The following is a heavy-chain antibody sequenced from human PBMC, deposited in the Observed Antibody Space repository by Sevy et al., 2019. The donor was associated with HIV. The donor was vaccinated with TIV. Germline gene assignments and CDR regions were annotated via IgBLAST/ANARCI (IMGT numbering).Heavy chain of an antibody. V-gene: IGHV3-30-3*01. D-gene: IGHD3-10*01. CDR2: ISNEGGNK. CDR1: GFTFSSHV. CDR3: TRGTYYYGSGSVDY. J-gene: IGHJ4*02. Sequence: YLRLSCAASGFTFSSHVVYWVRQAPGKGLERVAVISNEGGNKYYADSLKGRFTISRDNSKNTLYLQMNNLKAEDTAVYYCTRGTYYYGSGSVDYWGQGTLVTVSS.